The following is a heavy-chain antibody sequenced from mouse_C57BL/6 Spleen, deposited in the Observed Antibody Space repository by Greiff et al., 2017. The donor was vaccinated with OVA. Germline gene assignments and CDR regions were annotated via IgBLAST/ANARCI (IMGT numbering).Heavy chain of an antibody. D-gene: IGHD2-3*01. Sequence: QVQLKQSGPGLVQPSQSLSITCTVSGFSLTSYGVHWVRQPPGKGLEWLGVIWSGGSTDYNAAFISRLSISKDNSKNQVLFNQNIRQADDTAIYYCAKSSMGGYYVYAMDYWGKGTSVTVSS. CDR1: GFSLTSYG. V-gene: IGHV2-4*01. CDR2: IWSGGST. J-gene: IGHJ4*01. CDR3: AKSSMGGYYVYAMDY.